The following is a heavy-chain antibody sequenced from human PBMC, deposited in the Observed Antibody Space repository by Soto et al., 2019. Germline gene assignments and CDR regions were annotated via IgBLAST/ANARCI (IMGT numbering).Heavy chain of an antibody. Sequence: SETLSLTCAVYGGSFSGYYWSWIRQPPGKGLEWIGEINHSGSTNYNPSLKSRVTISVDTSKNQFSLKLSSVTAADTAVYYCARGLAAAGTPHWFDPWGQGTLVTVSS. V-gene: IGHV4-34*01. D-gene: IGHD6-13*01. J-gene: IGHJ5*02. CDR1: GGSFSGYY. CDR3: ARGLAAAGTPHWFDP. CDR2: INHSGST.